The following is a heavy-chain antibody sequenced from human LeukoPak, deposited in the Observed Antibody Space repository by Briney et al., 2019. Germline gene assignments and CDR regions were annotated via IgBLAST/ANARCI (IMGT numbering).Heavy chain of an antibody. Sequence: SETLSLTCTVSGGSMSGWYWSWIRQPPGEGLEWIGYIYYSGSTNYNPSLKSRVTISVDTSKNQFSLKLSSVTVADTAVYYCARGRTAMAQLLPFDYWGQGTLVTVSS. D-gene: IGHD5-18*01. V-gene: IGHV4-59*01. CDR2: IYYSGST. J-gene: IGHJ4*02. CDR1: GGSMSGWY. CDR3: ARGRTAMAQLLPFDY.